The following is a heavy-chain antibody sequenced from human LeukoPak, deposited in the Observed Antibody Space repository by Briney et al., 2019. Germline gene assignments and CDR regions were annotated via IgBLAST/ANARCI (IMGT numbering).Heavy chain of an antibody. CDR3: AKPRRGAGTTPCFDY. D-gene: IGHD1-1*01. Sequence: GGSLRLSCAASGFTFSSYSMNWVRQAPGKGLEWVSSISSSSSYIYYADSVKGRFTISRDNAKNSLYLQMNSLRAEDTAVYYCAKPRRGAGTTPCFDYWGQGTLVTVSS. CDR2: ISSSSSYI. CDR1: GFTFSSYS. J-gene: IGHJ4*02. V-gene: IGHV3-21*01.